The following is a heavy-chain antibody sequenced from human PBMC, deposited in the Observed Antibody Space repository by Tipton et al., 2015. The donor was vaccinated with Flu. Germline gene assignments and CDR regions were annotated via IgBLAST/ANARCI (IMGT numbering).Heavy chain of an antibody. D-gene: IGHD6-19*01. CDR2: IYHSGST. V-gene: IGHV4-38-2*02. CDR1: GYSISSGYY. J-gene: IGHJ4*02. Sequence: TLSLTCTVSGYSISSGYYWGWIRQPPGKGLEWIGSIYHSGSTYYNPSLKSRVTISVDTSKNQFSLKLSSVTAADTAVYYCARGPEQWLVNPQYFDYWGQGTLVTVSS. CDR3: ARGPEQWLVNPQYFDY.